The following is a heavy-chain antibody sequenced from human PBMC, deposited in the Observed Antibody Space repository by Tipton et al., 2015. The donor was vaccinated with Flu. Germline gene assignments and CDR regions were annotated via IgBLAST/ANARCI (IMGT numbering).Heavy chain of an antibody. V-gene: IGHV3-7*01. D-gene: IGHD6-13*01. CDR1: GFTFSDYW. CDR3: ARAWAAAGSA. CDR2: IRQDGRQE. J-gene: IGHJ5*02. Sequence: SLRLSCAASGFTFSDYWMLWFRQAPGQGLEWVANIRQDGRQEYYLNSVRGRFTISRDNARNSLYLQMNSLRSEDTALYYCARAWAAAGSAWGQGTLVTVSS.